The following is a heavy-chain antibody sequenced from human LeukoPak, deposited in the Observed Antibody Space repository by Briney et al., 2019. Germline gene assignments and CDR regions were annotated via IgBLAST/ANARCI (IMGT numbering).Heavy chain of an antibody. CDR3: ARDREYYHDSSGYYSYNWFDP. CDR2: IIPIFGTA. Sequence: SVKVSCKASGGTFSSYAISWVRQAPGQGLEWMGGIIPIFGTANYAQKFQGRVTITADESTSTAYMELSSLRSEDTAVYYCARDREYYHDSSGYYSYNWFDPWGQGTLVTVSP. J-gene: IGHJ5*02. V-gene: IGHV1-69*13. CDR1: GGTFSSYA. D-gene: IGHD3-22*01.